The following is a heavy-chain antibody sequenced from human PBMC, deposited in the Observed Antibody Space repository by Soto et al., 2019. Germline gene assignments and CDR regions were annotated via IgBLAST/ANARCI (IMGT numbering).Heavy chain of an antibody. V-gene: IGHV4-39*07. CDR1: GGSISSSSYY. D-gene: IGHD3-10*01. Sequence: PSETLSLTXTVSGGSISSSSYYWGWIRQPPGKGLEWIGSIYYSGSTYYNPSLKSRVTISVDTSKNQFSLKLSSVTAADTAVYYCARGGGSGSYYNPFDYWGQGTLVTVSS. CDR2: IYYSGST. CDR3: ARGGGSGSYYNPFDY. J-gene: IGHJ4*02.